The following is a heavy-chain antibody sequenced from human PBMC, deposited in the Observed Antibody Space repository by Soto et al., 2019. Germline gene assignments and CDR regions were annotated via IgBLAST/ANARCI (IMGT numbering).Heavy chain of an antibody. CDR3: TRIEKGSATYT. D-gene: IGHD3-10*01. Sequence: QVTLKESGPVLVKPTETLTLTCTVSGFSLSNTRMGVSWIRQPPGKALEWLAHIFSNDENSYSTSLKSSLTISKDTSKSHVVLSMTNMDPVDTATYYCTRIEKGSATYTWGQGTLVTVSS. V-gene: IGHV2-26*01. J-gene: IGHJ5*02. CDR1: GFSLSNTRMG. CDR2: IFSNDEN.